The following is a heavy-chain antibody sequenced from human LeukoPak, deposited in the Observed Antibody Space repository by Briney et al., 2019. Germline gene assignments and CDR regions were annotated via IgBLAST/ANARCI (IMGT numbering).Heavy chain of an antibody. D-gene: IGHD3-22*01. J-gene: IGHJ4*02. Sequence: SETLSLTCTVSGGSISSYYWSWIRQPPGKGLEWIGYIYYSGSTNYNPSLKSRVTISVDTSKNQFSLKLSSVTAADTAVYYCARAGWRGSGYSLDYCGQGTLVTVSS. V-gene: IGHV4-59*01. CDR2: IYYSGST. CDR1: GGSISSYY. CDR3: ARAGWRGSGYSLDY.